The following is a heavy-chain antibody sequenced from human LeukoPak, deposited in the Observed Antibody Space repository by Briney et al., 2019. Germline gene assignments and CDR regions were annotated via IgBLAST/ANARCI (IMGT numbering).Heavy chain of an antibody. Sequence: SVKVSCKASGYTFTGYYIHWVRQAPGQGLEWMGWINPNSGGTTYAQKFQGRVTMNRDTSTSTAYMELSRLRSDDTAVYYCARETDIVVVTAPPTPDYWGQGTVVTVSS. CDR2: INPNSGGT. CDR1: GYTFTGYY. D-gene: IGHD2-21*02. V-gene: IGHV1-2*02. CDR3: ARETDIVVVTAPPTPDY. J-gene: IGHJ4*02.